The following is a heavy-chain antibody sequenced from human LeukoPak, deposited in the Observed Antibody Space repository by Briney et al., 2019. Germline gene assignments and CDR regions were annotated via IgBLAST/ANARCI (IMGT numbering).Heavy chain of an antibody. Sequence: PGXSLRXSCAASGFTFSSYGMSWVRQAQGKGLEWVAIINQDASEKYYVDSVKGRFTISRDNAENLLYVQMNSLRGDDTAVYYCARDPSWGSLDIWGHGTLVTVS. CDR3: ARDPSWGSLDI. CDR2: INQDASEK. J-gene: IGHJ3*02. V-gene: IGHV3-7*01. CDR1: GFTFSSYG. D-gene: IGHD3-16*01.